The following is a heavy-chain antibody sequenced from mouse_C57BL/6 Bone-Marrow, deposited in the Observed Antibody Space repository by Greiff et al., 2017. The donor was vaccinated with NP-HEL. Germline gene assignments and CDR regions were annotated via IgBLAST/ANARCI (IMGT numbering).Heavy chain of an antibody. CDR3: TETAHARYYAMDY. CDR2: LRLKSDTYAT. Sequence: EVQVVESGGGLVQPGGSMKLSCVASGFTFSNYWMNWVRQSPEKGLEWVAQLRLKSDTYATHYAESVKGRFTISRDDSKSSVYLQMNNLRAEDTGIYYCTETAHARYYAMDYWGQGTSVTVSS. D-gene: IGHD3-2*02. J-gene: IGHJ4*01. V-gene: IGHV6-3*01. CDR1: GFTFSNYW.